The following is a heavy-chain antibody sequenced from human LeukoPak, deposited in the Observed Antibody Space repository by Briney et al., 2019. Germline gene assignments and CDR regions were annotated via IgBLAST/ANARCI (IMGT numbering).Heavy chain of an antibody. D-gene: IGHD4-17*01. CDR1: GYTLTESS. CDR3: ATLHGDYEYSFDP. J-gene: IGHJ5*02. CDR2: FDPEDGET. V-gene: IGHV1-24*01. Sequence: APVKVSCKVSGYTLTESSMHWVRQAPGKGLEWMGGFDPEDGETTYAQKFQGRVTMTEDTSTDTAYMELSSLRSEDTAVYYCATLHGDYEYSFDPWGQGVLVTVSS.